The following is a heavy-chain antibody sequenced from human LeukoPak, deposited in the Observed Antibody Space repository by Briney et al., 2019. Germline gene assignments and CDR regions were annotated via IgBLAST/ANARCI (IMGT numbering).Heavy chain of an antibody. D-gene: IGHD3-22*01. CDR1: GGSISSYY. J-gene: IGHJ4*02. V-gene: IGHV4-59*12. Sequence: PSETLSLTCTVSGGSISSYYWSWIRQPPGKGLEWIGYIYYSGSTYYNPSLKSRVTISVDTSKNQFSLKLSSVTAADTAVYYCARSPWDYYDSSGYYYWGQGTLVTVSS. CDR2: IYYSGST. CDR3: ARSPWDYYDSSGYYY.